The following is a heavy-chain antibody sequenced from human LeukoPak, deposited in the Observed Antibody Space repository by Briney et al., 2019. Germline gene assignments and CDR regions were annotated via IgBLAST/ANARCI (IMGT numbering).Heavy chain of an antibody. Sequence: ASVKVSCKASGYTFTSYYMHWVRQAPGQGLEWMGIIDPSGGSTSYAQKFQGRVTMTRDTSISTAYMELSRLRSDDTAVYYCARDVGATTGGFDYWGQGTLVTVSS. D-gene: IGHD1-26*01. CDR1: GYTFTSYY. CDR3: ARDVGATTGGFDY. CDR2: IDPSGGST. V-gene: IGHV1-46*01. J-gene: IGHJ4*02.